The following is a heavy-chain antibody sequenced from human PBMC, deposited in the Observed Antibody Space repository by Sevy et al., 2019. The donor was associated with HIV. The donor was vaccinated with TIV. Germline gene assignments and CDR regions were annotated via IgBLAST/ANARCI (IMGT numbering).Heavy chain of an antibody. D-gene: IGHD2-15*01. Sequence: GGSLRLSCAASGFTFSNYAMSWVRQAPGKGLEWVSTFSFGCGKINYADSVEGRFTISRDNSKNTLYLQMNSLRAEDTALYYCAREGCRKPHDYWGQGTLVTVSS. J-gene: IGHJ4*02. CDR2: FSFGCGKI. CDR1: GFTFSNYA. CDR3: AREGCRKPHDY. V-gene: IGHV3-23*01.